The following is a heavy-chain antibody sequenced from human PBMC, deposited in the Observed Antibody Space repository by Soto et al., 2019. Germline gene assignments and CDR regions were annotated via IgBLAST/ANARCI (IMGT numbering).Heavy chain of an antibody. J-gene: IGHJ4*02. D-gene: IGHD2-15*01. Sequence: EVQLLESGGGLVRPGGSLRLSCAASGFTFSSYAMSWVRQAPGKGLEWVSAISGSGGSTYYADSVKGRFTISRDNSKNTLYLQMNRLRAEDTAVYYCATGDIVVVVAATFDYWGQGTLVTVSS. CDR1: GFTFSSYA. V-gene: IGHV3-23*01. CDR2: ISGSGGST. CDR3: ATGDIVVVVAATFDY.